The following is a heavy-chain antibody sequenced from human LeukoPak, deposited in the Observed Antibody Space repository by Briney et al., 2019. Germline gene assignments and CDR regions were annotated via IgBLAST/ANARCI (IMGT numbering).Heavy chain of an antibody. CDR3: AKGGLYMIVVVLDY. CDR2: ISYDGSNK. CDR1: GFTFSSYG. V-gene: IGHV3-30*18. Sequence: GGSLRPSCAASGFTFSSYGMHWVRQAPGKGLEWVAVISYDGSNKYYADSVKGRFTISRDNSKNTLYLQMNSLRAEDTAVYYCAKGGLYMIVVVLDYWGQGTLVTVSS. D-gene: IGHD3-22*01. J-gene: IGHJ4*02.